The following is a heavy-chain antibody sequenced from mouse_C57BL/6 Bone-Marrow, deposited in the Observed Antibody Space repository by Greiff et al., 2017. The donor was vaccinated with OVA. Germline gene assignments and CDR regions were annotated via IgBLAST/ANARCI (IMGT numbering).Heavy chain of an antibody. D-gene: IGHD2-4*01. CDR3: ARKNVIYYDYGWYFDV. CDR1: GYTFTSYW. CDR2: IDPSDSYT. J-gene: IGHJ1*03. Sequence: VQLQQPGAELVMPGASVKLSCKASGYTFTSYWMHWVKQRPGQGLEWIGEIDPSDSYTNYNQKFKGKSTLTVDKSSSTAYMQLSSLTSEDSAVYYCARKNVIYYDYGWYFDVWGTGTTVTVSS. V-gene: IGHV1-69*01.